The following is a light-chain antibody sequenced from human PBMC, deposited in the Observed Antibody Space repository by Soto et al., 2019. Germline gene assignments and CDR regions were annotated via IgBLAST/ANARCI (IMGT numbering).Light chain of an antibody. Sequence: DIVMTQTPLSLPVTPGEPASISCRSSQSLLDSDDGNTYLDWYLQKPGQSPQLLIYTLSYRASGAQDRFGGSGSGTDFTLKISRVEAEDVGVYYCMQRIEFLWTFGQGTKVEIK. V-gene: IGKV2-40*01. CDR1: QSLLDSDDGNTY. J-gene: IGKJ1*01. CDR3: MQRIEFLWT. CDR2: TLS.